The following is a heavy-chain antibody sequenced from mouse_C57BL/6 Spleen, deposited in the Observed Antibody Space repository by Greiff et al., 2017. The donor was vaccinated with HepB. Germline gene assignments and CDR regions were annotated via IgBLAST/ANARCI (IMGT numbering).Heavy chain of an antibody. J-gene: IGHJ3*01. V-gene: IGHV1-39*01. CDR2: INPNYGTT. CDR1: GYSFTDYN. Sequence: VQLQQSGPELVKPGASVKISCKASGYSFTDYNMNWVKQSNGKSLEWIGVINPNYGTTSYNQKFKGKATLTVAQSSSTAYMQLNSLTSEDSAVYYCARRPVYGYDEGWFAYWGQGTLVTVSA. D-gene: IGHD2-2*01. CDR3: ARRPVYGYDEGWFAY.